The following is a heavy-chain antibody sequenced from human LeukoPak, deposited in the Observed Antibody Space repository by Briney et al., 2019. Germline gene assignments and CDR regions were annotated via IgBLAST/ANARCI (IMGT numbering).Heavy chain of an antibody. J-gene: IGHJ4*02. D-gene: IGHD3-16*01. CDR2: INPNSGGT. CDR3: ARGLEGDYFDY. V-gene: IGHV1-8*02. Sequence: ASVKVSCKASGYTFTGYYMHWVRQAPGQGLEWMGWINPNSGGTGYAQKFQSRVTMTRNTSISTAYMELSSLRSEDTAVYYCARGLEGDYFDYWGQGTLVTVSS. CDR1: GYTFTGYY.